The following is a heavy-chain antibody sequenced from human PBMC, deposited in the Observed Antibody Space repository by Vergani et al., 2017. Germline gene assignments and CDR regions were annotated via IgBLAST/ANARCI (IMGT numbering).Heavy chain of an antibody. CDR1: GYSFTSYW. V-gene: IGHV5-51*01. J-gene: IGHJ5*02. D-gene: IGHD1-1*01. Sequence: EVQLVQSGAEVKKPGESLKISCKGSGYSFTSYWIGWVRQKPGKGLEWMGIIYPGDSDVRYKPSFQGQVTISADKSINTAYLEWSSLKVSDTAMYFCARHSTGETGRGFDPWGQGTQVTVSS. CDR2: IYPGDSDV. CDR3: ARHSTGETGRGFDP.